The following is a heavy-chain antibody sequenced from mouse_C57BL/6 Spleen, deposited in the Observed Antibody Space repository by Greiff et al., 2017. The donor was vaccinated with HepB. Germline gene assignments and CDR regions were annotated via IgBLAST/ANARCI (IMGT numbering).Heavy chain of an antibody. CDR1: GYAFTNYL. V-gene: IGHV1-54*01. CDR3: ARKLGTGYAMDY. J-gene: IGHJ4*01. Sequence: VQLQQSGAELVRPGTSVKVSCKASGYAFTNYLIEWVKQRPGQGLEWIGVINPGSGGTNYTEKFKGKATLTADKSSSTAYTQLSSLTSEDSAVYFCARKLGTGYAMDYWGQGTSVTVSS. D-gene: IGHD4-1*01. CDR2: INPGSGGT.